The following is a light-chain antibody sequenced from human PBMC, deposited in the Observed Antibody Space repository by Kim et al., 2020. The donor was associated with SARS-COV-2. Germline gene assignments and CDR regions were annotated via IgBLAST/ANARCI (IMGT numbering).Light chain of an antibody. CDR2: DAS. V-gene: IGKV3-11*01. CDR3: QQHSNWLFT. CDR1: QSVSSY. Sequence: VLTQSPATLTLSSAEGATLPGRASQSVSSYLAWYQQKPGQAPRLLIYDASNRATGIPARFSGSGSGTDFTLTISRLEPEDFAVYYCQQHSNWLFTFGPGTKVDIK. J-gene: IGKJ3*01.